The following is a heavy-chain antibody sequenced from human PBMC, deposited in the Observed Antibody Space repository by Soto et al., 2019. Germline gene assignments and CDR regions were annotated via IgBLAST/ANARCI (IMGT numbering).Heavy chain of an antibody. CDR3: XXEXGLVWAAFDF. Sequence: QITLKESGPPLVKPTQTLTLTCTFSGFSLTTSGVGVGXXXQSPGKALEWLGLVYWDGGERYSPSLKSRLTXXXXXXXXXXXXXXXXXXXXXXXXXXXXXEXGLVWAAFDFWGQGTMVTVSS. CDR2: VYWDGGE. J-gene: IGHJ3*01. CDR1: GFSLTTSGVG. V-gene: IGHV2-5*02. D-gene: IGHD2-8*01.